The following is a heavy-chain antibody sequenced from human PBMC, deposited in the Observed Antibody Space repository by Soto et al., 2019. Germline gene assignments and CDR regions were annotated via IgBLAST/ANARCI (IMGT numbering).Heavy chain of an antibody. CDR3: AGERSALPGARDAMDV. Sequence: VRLVESGGGLVKPGGSLRVSCAASGFNFNTYSMNWVRQAPGKGLQWVSFISASGAYKYYADSVRGRFTISRDNAKKSVFLEMNNLTADDTATYYCAGERSALPGARDAMDVWGQGTTVTVSS. V-gene: IGHV3-21*02. CDR1: GFNFNTYS. D-gene: IGHD1-26*01. J-gene: IGHJ6*02. CDR2: ISASGAYK.